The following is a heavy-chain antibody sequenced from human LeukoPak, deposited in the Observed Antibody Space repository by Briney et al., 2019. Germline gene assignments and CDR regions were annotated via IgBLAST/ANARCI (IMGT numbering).Heavy chain of an antibody. Sequence: SETLSLTCTVSGGSISSGGYYWSWIRQPPGKGLEWIGYIYHSGSTYYNPSLKSRVTISVDRSKNQFSLKLSSVTAADTAVYYCAREGLDYKGYWGQGTLVAVSS. CDR2: IYHSGST. CDR1: GGSISSGGYY. D-gene: IGHD4-11*01. V-gene: IGHV4-30-2*01. CDR3: AREGLDYKGY. J-gene: IGHJ4*02.